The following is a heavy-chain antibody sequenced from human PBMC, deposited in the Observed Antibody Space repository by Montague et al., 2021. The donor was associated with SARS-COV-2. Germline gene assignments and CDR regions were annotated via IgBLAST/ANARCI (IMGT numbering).Heavy chain of an antibody. D-gene: IGHD3-9*01. J-gene: IGHJ3*02. CDR2: INQGGAP. CDR1: RGSFSNYY. V-gene: IGHV4-34*01. Sequence: SETLSLTCAVSRGSFSNYYWTWIRQSPGKGLEWIGEINQGGAPNXTPSLKSRVTISLDTSKKQISLKLNSVTVAYTAVFFCARGRPVQGSFRHFDSISSGAFDIWAQGSLVIVSS. CDR3: ARGRPVQGSFRHFDSISSGAFDI.